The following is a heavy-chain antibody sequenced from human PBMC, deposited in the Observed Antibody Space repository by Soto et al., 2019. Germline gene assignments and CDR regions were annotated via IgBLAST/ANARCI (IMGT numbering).Heavy chain of an antibody. CDR3: AKSGLNYDILTGYSIDAFDI. CDR2: ISGSGGST. J-gene: IGHJ3*02. Sequence: GGSLRLSCAASGLTFSSYAMSWVHQAPGKGLEWVSAISGSGGSTYYADSVKGRFTITRDNSKNTLYLQMNSLRAEDTAVYYCAKSGLNYDILTGYSIDAFDIWGQGTMVTVSS. CDR1: GLTFSSYA. V-gene: IGHV3-23*01. D-gene: IGHD3-9*01.